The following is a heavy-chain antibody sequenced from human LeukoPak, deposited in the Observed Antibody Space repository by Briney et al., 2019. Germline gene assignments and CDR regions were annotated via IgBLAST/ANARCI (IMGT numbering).Heavy chain of an antibody. CDR1: GFTFSNFW. CDR3: ARGGGLDV. CDR2: IYGDGSFT. V-gene: IGHV3-74*01. D-gene: IGHD3-16*01. J-gene: IGHJ6*02. Sequence: GGSLRLSCAASGFTFSNFWMHWVRQAPGKGLVWVALIYGDGSFTRYADSVKGRFTISRDNAKNTVYLQMSNLRAEDTAVYFCARGGGLDVWGQGATVTVSS.